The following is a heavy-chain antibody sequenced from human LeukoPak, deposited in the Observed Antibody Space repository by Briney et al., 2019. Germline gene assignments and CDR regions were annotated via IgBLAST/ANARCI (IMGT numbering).Heavy chain of an antibody. V-gene: IGHV4-31*03. Sequence: PSETLSLTCTVSGGSISSGGFYWSWIRQHPGKGLEWIGYIYYSGSTYYNPSLKSRVTISLDTSKNQFSLKLSSVTAADTAVYYCARDQTYSGSGIYTYFDYWGQGILVTVSS. D-gene: IGHD3-10*01. CDR2: IYYSGST. J-gene: IGHJ4*02. CDR1: GGSISSGGFY. CDR3: ARDQTYSGSGIYTYFDY.